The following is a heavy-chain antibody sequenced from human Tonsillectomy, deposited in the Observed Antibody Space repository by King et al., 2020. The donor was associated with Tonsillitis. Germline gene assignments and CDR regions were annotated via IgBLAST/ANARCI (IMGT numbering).Heavy chain of an antibody. D-gene: IGHD2/OR15-2a*01. CDR3: ARHRLLNWFDR. CDR2: IFYSGST. CDR1: GDSISSPSFY. V-gene: IGHV4-39*01. J-gene: IGHJ5*02. Sequence: QLQESGPGLVKPSETLSLTCTVSGDSISSPSFYWGWIRQPPGKGLEWIGSIFYSGSTYDDPSLKSRLTISVDTSTNQFSLKLRSVTAADTAVYYCARHRLLNWFDRWGKGTLVTVSS.